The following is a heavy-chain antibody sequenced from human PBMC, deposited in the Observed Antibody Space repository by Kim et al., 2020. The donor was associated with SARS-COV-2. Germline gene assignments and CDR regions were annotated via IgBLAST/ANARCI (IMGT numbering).Heavy chain of an antibody. Sequence: ASVKVSCKASGYTFTSYDINWVRQATGQGLEWMGWMNPNSGNTGYAQKFQGRVTMTRNTSISTAYMELSSLRSEDTAVYYCARSPRRPRSVYDYIWGSYRYSSDYWGQGTLVSVSS. CDR3: ARSPRRPRSVYDYIWGSYRYSSDY. J-gene: IGHJ4*02. CDR2: MNPNSGNT. V-gene: IGHV1-8*01. CDR1: GYTFTSYD. D-gene: IGHD3-16*02.